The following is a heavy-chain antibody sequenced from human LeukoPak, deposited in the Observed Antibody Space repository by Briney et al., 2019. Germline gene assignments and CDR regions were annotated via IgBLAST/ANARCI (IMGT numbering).Heavy chain of an antibody. CDR2: IWYDGSTT. CDR3: ARDGAYCGGDCYLYYYYGMDV. D-gene: IGHD2-21*02. CDR1: GFTFSSYG. J-gene: IGHJ6*02. Sequence: GGSLRLSCAASGFTFSSYGMHWVRQAQGKGREWVAVIWYDGSTTYYAHSVICRFPISTDNSQNPLSLQMTSLSAEDTAVYYCARDGAYCGGDCYLYYYYGMDVWGQGTTVTVSS. V-gene: IGHV3-33*01.